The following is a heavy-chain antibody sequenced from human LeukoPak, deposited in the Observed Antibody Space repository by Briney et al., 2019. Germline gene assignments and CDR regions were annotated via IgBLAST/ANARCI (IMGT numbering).Heavy chain of an antibody. CDR1: GVPISTYY. Sequence: SSETLSLTCTVSGVPISTYYWSWLRQSPGKGLEWIAYVYYNGDIMYNPSLKSRVSISLDTSKNQFSLSMTSVTAADTAVYFCATTWYYDSRGYLFDDWGHGTLVTVSS. CDR2: VYYNGDI. J-gene: IGHJ4*01. V-gene: IGHV4-59*01. D-gene: IGHD3-22*01. CDR3: ATTWYYDSRGYLFDD.